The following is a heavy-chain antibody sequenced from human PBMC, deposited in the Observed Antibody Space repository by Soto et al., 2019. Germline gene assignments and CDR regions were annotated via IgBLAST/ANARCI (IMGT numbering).Heavy chain of an antibody. V-gene: IGHV4-39*07. Sequence: SETLSLTCNVSGASISSYNYWGWFRQPPGKGLEWIGRIIYSGSVIYNPSLKSRVTLSVDTSKNQFSLKLTSVTAADTAVYYCARDKITGLFDYWGQGTLVTVSS. D-gene: IGHD2-8*02. CDR3: ARDKITGLFDY. J-gene: IGHJ4*02. CDR1: GASISSYNY. CDR2: IIYSGSV.